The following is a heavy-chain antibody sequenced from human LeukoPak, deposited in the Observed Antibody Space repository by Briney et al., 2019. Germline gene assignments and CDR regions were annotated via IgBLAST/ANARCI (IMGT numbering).Heavy chain of an antibody. CDR2: ITGDGGIT. CDR3: SGDPG. D-gene: IGHD4-17*01. J-gene: IGHJ4*02. CDR1: GFSFDNYA. V-gene: IGHV3-43*02. Sequence: GGSLRLSCAASGFSFDNYAMHWVCQPPGKGLEWVSLITGDGGITYYADSVKGRFTISRDNSKNSLYLQMNSLRTEDTAFYYCSGDPGGGQGTLVPVSS.